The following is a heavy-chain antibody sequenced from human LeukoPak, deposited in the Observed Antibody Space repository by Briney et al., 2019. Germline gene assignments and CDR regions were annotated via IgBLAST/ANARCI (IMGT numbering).Heavy chain of an antibody. Sequence: ASVKVSCKTSGYTFTGYQMHWVRQAPGQGLEWMGWISPKSGDSSYAQKFQGRVTMTRDTSINIAYMELSRLRFDDTAVYYCARDDRSYSADFWGQGSLVTVSS. CDR3: ARDDRSYSADF. D-gene: IGHD3-22*01. CDR2: ISPKSGDS. V-gene: IGHV1-2*02. J-gene: IGHJ4*02. CDR1: GYTFTGYQ.